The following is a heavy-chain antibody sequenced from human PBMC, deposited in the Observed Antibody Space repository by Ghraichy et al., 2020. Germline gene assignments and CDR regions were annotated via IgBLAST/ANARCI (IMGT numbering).Heavy chain of an antibody. Sequence: GGSLRLSCAASGFTFSSYGMHWVRQAPGKGLEWVAVISYDGSNKYYADSVKGRFTISRDNSKNTLYLQMNSLRAEDTAVYYCAKAGVSSSSCWYLDYWGQGSLVTVSS. CDR3: AKAGVSSSSCWYLDY. CDR1: GFTFSSYG. J-gene: IGHJ4*02. V-gene: IGHV3-30*18. CDR2: ISYDGSNK. D-gene: IGHD6-13*01.